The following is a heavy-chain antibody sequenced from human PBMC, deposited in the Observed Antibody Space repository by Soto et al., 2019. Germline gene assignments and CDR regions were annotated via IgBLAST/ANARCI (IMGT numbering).Heavy chain of an antibody. D-gene: IGHD6-19*01. V-gene: IGHV1-3*01. J-gene: IGHJ4*02. Sequence: ASVKVSCKASGYTFTSYAMHWVRQAPGQRLEWMGWINAGNGNTKYSQKFQGRVTITRDTSASTAYMELSSLRSDDTAVYYCARDEIAVAPFDYWGQGTLVTVSS. CDR3: ARDEIAVAPFDY. CDR2: INAGNGNT. CDR1: GYTFTSYA.